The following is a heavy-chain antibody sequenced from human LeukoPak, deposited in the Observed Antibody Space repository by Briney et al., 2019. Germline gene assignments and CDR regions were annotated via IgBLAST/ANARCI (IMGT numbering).Heavy chain of an antibody. CDR3: AKDSFSSN. CDR1: GFTFSSDS. J-gene: IGHJ4*02. Sequence: GGSLRLSCAVSGFTFSSDSMTWARQAPGKALEWVSTISGSGVSAFYADPVKGRFTISRDNSKNTLYLHMNHLSAEDTAVYYCAKDSFSSNWGQGTLVTVSS. V-gene: IGHV3-23*01. CDR2: ISGSGVSA.